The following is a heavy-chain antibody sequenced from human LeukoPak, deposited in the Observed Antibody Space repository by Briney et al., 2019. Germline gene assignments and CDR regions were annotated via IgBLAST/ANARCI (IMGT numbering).Heavy chain of an antibody. CDR1: GFIFSDYA. V-gene: IGHV3-30-3*01. CDR3: ARDRSGYANDAFDF. Sequence: GRSLRLSWAASGFIFSDYAMHWVSQAPGKGLEWVAVLSYGGTNKYYADSVKGRFTISRDNSKHTMFLQMNSLRAEDTAVYHCARDRSGYANDAFDFWGQGTMVTVSS. J-gene: IGHJ3*01. D-gene: IGHD3-3*01. CDR2: LSYGGTNK.